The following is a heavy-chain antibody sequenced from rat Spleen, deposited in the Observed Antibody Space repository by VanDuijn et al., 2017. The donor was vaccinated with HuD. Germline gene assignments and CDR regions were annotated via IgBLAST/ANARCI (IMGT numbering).Heavy chain of an antibody. CDR3: TRAEYTTDYYWYFDF. Sequence: EVQLVESDGGLVQPGRSLKFSCVASGFTFSDYDMAWVRQAPTKGLEWVASISTGGGNTYYPDSVKGRFTISRDNAQNTLYLQMNSLRSEDTATYYCTRAEYTTDYYWYFDFWGPGTMVTVSS. CDR1: GFTFSDYD. CDR2: ISTGGGNT. J-gene: IGHJ1*01. D-gene: IGHD1-6*01. V-gene: IGHV5S23*01.